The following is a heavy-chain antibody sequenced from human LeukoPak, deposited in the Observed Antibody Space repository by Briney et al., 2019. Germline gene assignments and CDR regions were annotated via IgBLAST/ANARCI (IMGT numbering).Heavy chain of an antibody. Sequence: GGSLRLSCAASGSTFDDYGMSWVRQAPGKGLEWVSGINWNGGSTGYADSVKGRFTISRDNAKNSLYLQMNSLRAEDTALYYCARLGDFGRYFDWLLYLDYWGQGTLVTVSS. J-gene: IGHJ4*02. D-gene: IGHD3-9*01. CDR1: GSTFDDYG. V-gene: IGHV3-20*04. CDR3: ARLGDFGRYFDWLLYLDY. CDR2: INWNGGST.